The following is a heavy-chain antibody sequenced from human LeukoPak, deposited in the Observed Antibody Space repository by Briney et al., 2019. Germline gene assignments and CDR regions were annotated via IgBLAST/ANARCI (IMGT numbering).Heavy chain of an antibody. CDR3: ARTLTAYNDAFDI. CDR2: IYYSGST. D-gene: IGHD1-14*01. J-gene: IGHJ3*02. V-gene: IGHV4-30-4*08. Sequence: TLSLTCTVSGGSISSGDYYWSWIRQPPGKGLEWIGYIYYSGSTYYNPSLKSRVTISVDTSKNQFSLKLSSVTAADTAVYYCARTLTAYNDAFDIWGQGTMVTVSS. CDR1: GGSISSGDYY.